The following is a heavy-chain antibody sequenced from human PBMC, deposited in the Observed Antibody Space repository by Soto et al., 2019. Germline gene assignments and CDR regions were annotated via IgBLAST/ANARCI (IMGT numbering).Heavy chain of an antibody. J-gene: IGHJ3*01. CDR2: ISPMPDTT. Sequence: QVQLVQSGDEVKKPGSSVRISCKSSAGTFNYYSISWVRQAPGQGLEWVGEISPMPDTTDYAAKYAGRVTLTTDESTPTAYMDHMSVTSDDTAVYFCATRRWGPGMRWPLDVWGHGKMVTVSS. V-gene: IGHV1-69*16. D-gene: IGHD4-17*01. CDR1: AGTFNYYS. CDR3: ATRRWGPGMRWPLDV.